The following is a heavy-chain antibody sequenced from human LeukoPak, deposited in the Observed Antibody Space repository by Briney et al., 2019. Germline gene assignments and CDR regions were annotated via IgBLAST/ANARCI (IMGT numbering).Heavy chain of an antibody. CDR2: IRSRAYGGAA. D-gene: IGHD6-25*01. CDR1: GFTFGDYA. J-gene: IGHJ4*02. CDR3: AASSGSDY. V-gene: IGHV3-49*04. Sequence: GGSLRLSCIASGFTFGDYAMSWVRQAPGKGLEWVGYIRSRAYGGAAEYAASVKGRFTTTRDDSKSIAYLQMSSLNIEDTAVYYCAASSGSDYWGQGTLVTVSS.